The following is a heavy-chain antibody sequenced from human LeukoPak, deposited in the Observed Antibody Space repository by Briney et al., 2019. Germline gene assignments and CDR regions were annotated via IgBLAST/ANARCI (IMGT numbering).Heavy chain of an antibody. D-gene: IGHD3-3*01. V-gene: IGHV3-7*05. J-gene: IGHJ3*02. CDR3: ARDFSAFDI. CDR2: IKPDGSEK. Sequence: PAGSLRLSCAASGFTFSSFWMHWVRQAPGEGLEWVANIKPDGSEKWYVDSVKGRFTISRDNGKNSLNLQLNSLIAEDTAVYYCARDFSAFDIWGQGTMVTVSS. CDR1: GFTFSSFW.